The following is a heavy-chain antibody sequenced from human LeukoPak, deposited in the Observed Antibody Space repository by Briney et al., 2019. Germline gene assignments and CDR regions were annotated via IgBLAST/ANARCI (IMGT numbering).Heavy chain of an antibody. CDR3: ARRRITIFGMDV. D-gene: IGHD3-3*01. V-gene: IGHV4-4*07. CDR2: IYTSGGT. J-gene: IGHJ6*02. CDR1: GSSISNYY. Sequence: SETLSLTCTVSGSSISNYYWTWIRQPAGKGLEWIGRIYTSGGTNYNPSLKSRVTMSVDTSKNQLSLKLSSVAAADTAVYYCARRRITIFGMDVWGQGTTVTISS.